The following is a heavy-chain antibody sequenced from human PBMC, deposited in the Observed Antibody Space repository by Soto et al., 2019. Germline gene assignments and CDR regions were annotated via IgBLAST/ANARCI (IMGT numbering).Heavy chain of an antibody. J-gene: IGHJ4*02. CDR3: ATPPSRSYDSSGYYGPFDY. CDR1: GYTLTELS. CDR2: FDPEDGET. D-gene: IGHD3-22*01. V-gene: IGHV1-24*01. Sequence: GASVKVSCKVSGYTLTELSMHWVRQAPGKGLEWMGGFDPEDGETIYAQKFQGRVTMTEDTSTDTAYMELSSLRSEDTAVYYCATPPSRSYDSSGYYGPFDYWGQGTLVTVSS.